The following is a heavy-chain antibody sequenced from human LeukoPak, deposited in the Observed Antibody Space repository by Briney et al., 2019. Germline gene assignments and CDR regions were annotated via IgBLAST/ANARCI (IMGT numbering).Heavy chain of an antibody. CDR1: GFTLSSYW. CDR3: ARVLRYFDWLSHDYYMDV. J-gene: IGHJ6*03. Sequence: GGSLRLSCAASGFTLSSYWMSWVRRAPGKGLEWVANIKQDGSEKYYVDSVKGRFTISRDNAKNSLYLQMNSLRAEDTAVYYCARVLRYFDWLSHDYYMDVWGKGTTVTVSS. CDR2: IKQDGSEK. D-gene: IGHD3-9*01. V-gene: IGHV3-7*01.